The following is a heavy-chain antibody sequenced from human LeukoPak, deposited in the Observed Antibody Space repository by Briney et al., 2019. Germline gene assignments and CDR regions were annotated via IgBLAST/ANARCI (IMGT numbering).Heavy chain of an antibody. V-gene: IGHV1-69*13. CDR1: GGTFSSYA. J-gene: IGHJ6*02. D-gene: IGHD2-2*01. Sequence: ASVKVSCKASGGTFSSYAISWVRQAPGQGLEWMGGIIPIFGTANYAQKFQGRVTITADESTSTAYMELSSLRSEDTAVYYCARGAYCSSTSCYHVRYYYYGMDVWGQGTTVAVSS. CDR3: ARGAYCSSTSCYHVRYYYYGMDV. CDR2: IIPIFGTA.